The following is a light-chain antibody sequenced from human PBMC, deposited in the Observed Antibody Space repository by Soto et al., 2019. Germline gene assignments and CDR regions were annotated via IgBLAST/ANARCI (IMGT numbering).Light chain of an antibody. Sequence: EIVLTQSPGTLSLSPGERATLSCRASQSVSSSYLAWYQQKPGQAPRLLIYGASSRATGIPDRFSGSESGTDFTLTISRLEPEDFAVYYCQQRSNWPLTFGGGTKVDIK. CDR1: QSVSSSY. V-gene: IGKV3D-20*02. CDR3: QQRSNWPLT. J-gene: IGKJ4*01. CDR2: GAS.